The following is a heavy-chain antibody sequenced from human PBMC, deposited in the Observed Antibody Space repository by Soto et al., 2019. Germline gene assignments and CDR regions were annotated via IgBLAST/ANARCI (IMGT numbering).Heavy chain of an antibody. J-gene: IGHJ4*02. CDR2: INAGNGNT. CDR3: ARGYEGQWLVLFDY. D-gene: IGHD6-19*01. CDR1: GYTFTSYA. V-gene: IGHV1-3*01. Sequence: ASVKVSCKASGYTFTSYAMHWVRQAPGQRLEWMGWINAGNGNTKYSQKFQGRVTITRDTSASTAYMELSSLRSEDAAVYYCARGYEGQWLVLFDYWGQGTLVTVSS.